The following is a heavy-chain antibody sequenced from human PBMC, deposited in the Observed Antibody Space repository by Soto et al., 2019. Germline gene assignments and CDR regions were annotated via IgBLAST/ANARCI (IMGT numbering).Heavy chain of an antibody. CDR2: ISSDGSNE. V-gene: IGHV3-30*18. Sequence: QVQLVESGGGVVQPGRSLRLSCAASGFTFSTYDMHWVRQAPGKGLEWVAVISSDGSNEYYADSVKGRFTISRDNSKNTLYVQMNSLRAEDTAVYYCAKDLADSSADDGADYWGQGTLVTVSS. CDR1: GFTFSTYD. D-gene: IGHD6-25*01. CDR3: AKDLADSSADDGADY. J-gene: IGHJ4*02.